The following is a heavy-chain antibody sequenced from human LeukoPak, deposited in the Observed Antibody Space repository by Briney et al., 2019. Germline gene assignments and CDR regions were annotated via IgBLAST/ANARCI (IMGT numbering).Heavy chain of an antibody. CDR2: IYTSGST. J-gene: IGHJ5*02. CDR1: GGSISSYY. D-gene: IGHD3-9*01. Sequence: SETLSLTCTVSGGSISSYYWSWIRQPAGKGLEWIGRIYTSGSTNYNPSLKSRVTMSVDTSKNQFSLKLSSVTAADTAVYYCAKQRGDYDILTGYYNRGNWFDPWGQGTLVTVSS. V-gene: IGHV4-4*07. CDR3: AKQRGDYDILTGYYNRGNWFDP.